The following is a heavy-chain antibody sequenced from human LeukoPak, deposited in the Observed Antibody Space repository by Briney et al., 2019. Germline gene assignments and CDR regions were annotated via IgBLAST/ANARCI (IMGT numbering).Heavy chain of an antibody. V-gene: IGHV1-2*02. CDR3: ARDPSRGADIWFDP. D-gene: IGHD1-26*01. Sequence: ASVKVSCKASGYTFTGYYMHWVRQAPGQGLKWMGWINPNSGGTNYAQKFQGRVTMTRDTSISTAYMERSRLRSDDTAVYYCARDPSRGADIWFDPWGQGTLVTVSS. CDR1: GYTFTGYY. CDR2: INPNSGGT. J-gene: IGHJ5*02.